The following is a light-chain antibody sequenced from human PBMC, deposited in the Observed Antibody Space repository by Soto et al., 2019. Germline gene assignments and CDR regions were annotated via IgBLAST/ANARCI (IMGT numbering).Light chain of an antibody. CDR3: QQYDKWPLT. J-gene: IGKJ4*01. CDR2: GAS. V-gene: IGKV3D-15*01. CDR1: QSVDIN. Sequence: EIVMTQSPATLSVSPGERATLSCRASQSVDINLAWYQQKPGQAPRLLIFGASTRATGIPARFSGSWSGTDFTLTISSLQSEDFGVYFCQQYDKWPLTFGGGTKVEIK.